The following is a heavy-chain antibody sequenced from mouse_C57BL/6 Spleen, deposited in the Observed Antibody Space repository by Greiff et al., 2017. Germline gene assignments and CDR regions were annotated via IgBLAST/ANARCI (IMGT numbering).Heavy chain of an antibody. CDR1: GYSFTDYN. J-gene: IGHJ2*01. CDR3: ASHKDRTGNFDY. D-gene: IGHD4-1*01. CDR2: INPNYGTT. Sequence: EVKLMESGPELVKPGASVKISCKASGYSFTDYNMNWVKQSNGKSLEWIGVINPNYGTTSYNQKFKGKATLTVDQSSSTAYMQLNSLTSEDSAVYYCASHKDRTGNFDYWGQGTTLTVSS. V-gene: IGHV1-39*01.